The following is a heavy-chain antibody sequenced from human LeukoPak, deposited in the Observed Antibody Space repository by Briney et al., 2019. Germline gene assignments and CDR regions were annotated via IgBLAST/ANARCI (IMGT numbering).Heavy chain of an antibody. CDR2: IVGSGDYT. Sequence: PGGSLRLSCAASGFSFNDFVMSWVRQAPGKGLEWVSTIVGSGDYTYYADSVKGRFTISRDNAKNTLYLQMNSLRAEDTAVYYCAGLDYDSRYDSGDYWGQGTLVTVSS. CDR3: AGLDYDSRYDSGDY. J-gene: IGHJ4*02. CDR1: GFSFNDFV. V-gene: IGHV3-23*01. D-gene: IGHD3-22*01.